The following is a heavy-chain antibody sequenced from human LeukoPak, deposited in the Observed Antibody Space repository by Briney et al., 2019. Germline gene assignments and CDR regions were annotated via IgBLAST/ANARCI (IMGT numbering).Heavy chain of an antibody. J-gene: IGHJ3*02. CDR3: ARGAVAGLDAFDI. V-gene: IGHV1-18*01. CDR2: ISDYNGKT. Sequence: AAVKVSCKGSGYTVTSYGISGVGQAPGQGREWMGWISDYNGKTNYAQKLQGRVTMTTDTSTSTAYMELRSLRSDDTAVYYCARGAVAGLDAFDIWGQGTMVTVSS. D-gene: IGHD6-19*01. CDR1: GYTVTSYG.